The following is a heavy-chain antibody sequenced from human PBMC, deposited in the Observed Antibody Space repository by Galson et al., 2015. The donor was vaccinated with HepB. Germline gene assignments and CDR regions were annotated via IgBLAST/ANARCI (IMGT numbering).Heavy chain of an antibody. CDR2: ISYDATTE. CDR3: ARDSPMDV. V-gene: IGHV3-30-3*01. Sequence: SLRLSCAASGFTLSSYAVHWVRQAPGKGLEWVAVISYDATTEFYADSVKGRFTISRDNSKNTLYLQMNSLRAEDTAVYYCARDSPMDVWGQGTTVTVS. CDR1: GFTLSSYA. J-gene: IGHJ6*02.